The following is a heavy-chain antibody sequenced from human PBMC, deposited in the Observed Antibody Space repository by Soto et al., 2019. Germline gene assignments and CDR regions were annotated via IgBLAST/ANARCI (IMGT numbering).Heavy chain of an antibody. CDR3: ARDQRRSSGRNFDY. D-gene: IGHD6-6*01. V-gene: IGHV4-30-4*01. Sequence: SETLSLTCSVSGGSININDFYWSWIRQPPEKGLEWIGYIYYSGSTYYNPSLKSRVTISVDRSKNQVSLRLTSVTAADTAVYYCARDQRRSSGRNFDYWGQGILVTVSS. CDR1: GGSININDFY. J-gene: IGHJ4*02. CDR2: IYYSGST.